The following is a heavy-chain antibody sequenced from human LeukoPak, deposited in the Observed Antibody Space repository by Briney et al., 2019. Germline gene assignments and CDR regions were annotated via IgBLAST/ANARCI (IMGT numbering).Heavy chain of an antibody. V-gene: IGHV4-34*01. J-gene: IGHJ6*02. CDR2: INHSGST. D-gene: IGHD2-2*01. CDR3: ARVRRSSTSGFYYYYGMDV. CDR1: GGSFSGYY. Sequence: TSETLSLTCAVYGGSFSGYYWSWIRQPPGKRLEWIGEINHSGSTNYNPSLKSRVTISVDTSKNQFSLKLSSVTAADTAVYYCARVRRSSTSGFYYYYGMDVWGQGTTVTVSS.